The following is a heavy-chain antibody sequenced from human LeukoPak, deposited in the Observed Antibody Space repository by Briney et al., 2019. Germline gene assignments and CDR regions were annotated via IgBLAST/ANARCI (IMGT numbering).Heavy chain of an antibody. Sequence: GASVKVSCKASGGTFSSYAISWVRQAPGQGFEWMGRIIPILGIANYAQKFQGRVTITADKSTSTAYMELSSLRSEDTAVYYCAREPLGGYYGSGSYWVDYWGQGALVTVSS. J-gene: IGHJ4*02. D-gene: IGHD3-10*01. CDR2: IIPILGIA. V-gene: IGHV1-69*04. CDR3: AREPLGGYYGSGSYWVDY. CDR1: GGTFSSYA.